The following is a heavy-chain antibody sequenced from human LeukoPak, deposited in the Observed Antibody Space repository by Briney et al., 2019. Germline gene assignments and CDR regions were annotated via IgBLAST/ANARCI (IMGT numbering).Heavy chain of an antibody. CDR1: GFTVSSNY. CDR3: ARGTRLRTLLPTLALDY. J-gene: IGHJ4*02. V-gene: IGHV3-53*01. D-gene: IGHD6-25*01. CDR2: IYSGGST. Sequence: GGSLRLSCAASGFTVSSNYMSWVRQAPGKGLEWVSVIYSGGSTYYADSVKGRFTISRDNSKNTLYLRMNSLRAEDTAVYYCARGTRLRTLLPTLALDYWGQGTLVTVSS.